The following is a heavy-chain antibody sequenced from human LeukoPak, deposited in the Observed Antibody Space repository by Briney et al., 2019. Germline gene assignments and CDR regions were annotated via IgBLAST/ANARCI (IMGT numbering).Heavy chain of an antibody. CDR2: IYHSGNT. D-gene: IGHD6-19*01. V-gene: IGHV4-4*02. Sequence: PSGTLSLTCAVSGGSISSSNWWSWVRQPPGKGLEWIGEIYHSGNTNYNPSLKSRVTISVDKSKNQFSLKLSSVTAADTAVYYCASLGSSISPDSSGWYYWFDPWGQGTLVTVSS. J-gene: IGHJ5*02. CDR1: GGSISSSNW. CDR3: ASLGSSISPDSSGWYYWFDP.